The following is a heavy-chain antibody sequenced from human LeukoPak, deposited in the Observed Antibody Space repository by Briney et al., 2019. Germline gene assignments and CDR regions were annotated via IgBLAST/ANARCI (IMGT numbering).Heavy chain of an antibody. CDR1: GFTFSNSW. J-gene: IGHJ4*02. V-gene: IGHV3-74*01. D-gene: IGHD3-16*01. CDR2: INRDGSGT. Sequence: GRSLRLSCAPSGFTFSNSWTHWVRQTPGKGLIWVSRINRDGSGTNYADSVKGRFTISRDNAKNTLYLQMNSLRADDTAVYYCARDLSYGLDYWGQGALVTVSS. CDR3: ARDLSYGLDY.